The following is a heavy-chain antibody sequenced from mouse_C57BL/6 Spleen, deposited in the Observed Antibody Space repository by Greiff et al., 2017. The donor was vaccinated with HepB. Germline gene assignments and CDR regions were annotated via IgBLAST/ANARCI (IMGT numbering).Heavy chain of an antibody. J-gene: IGHJ3*01. CDR1: GFTFTDYY. CDR2: IRNKANGYTT. CDR3: ARADPGAWFAY. Sequence: EVMLVESGGGLVQPGGSLSLSCAASGFTFTDYYMSWVRQPPGKALEWLGFIRNKANGYTTEYSASVKGRFTISRDNSQSILYLQMNALRAEDSATYYCARADPGAWFAYWGQGTLVTVSA. V-gene: IGHV7-3*01.